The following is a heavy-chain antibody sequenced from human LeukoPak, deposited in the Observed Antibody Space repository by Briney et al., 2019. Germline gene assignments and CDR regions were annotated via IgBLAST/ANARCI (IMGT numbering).Heavy chain of an antibody. Sequence: SETLSLTCTVSGGSISSYYWSWIRQPPGKGLEWIGYIYYSGSTNYNPSLKGRVTISVDTSKNQFSLKLSSVTAADTAVYYCARDGGYGSGSALWGQGTLITVSS. CDR2: IYYSGST. D-gene: IGHD3-10*01. J-gene: IGHJ4*02. CDR3: ARDGGYGSGSAL. V-gene: IGHV4-59*12. CDR1: GGSISSYY.